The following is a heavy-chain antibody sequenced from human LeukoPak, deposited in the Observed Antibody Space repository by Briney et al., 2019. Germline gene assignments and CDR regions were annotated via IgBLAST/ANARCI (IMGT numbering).Heavy chain of an antibody. CDR1: GGSISSGGYY. V-gene: IGHV4-31*03. CDR2: IYYSGRT. J-gene: IGHJ5*02. D-gene: IGHD3-9*01. Sequence: SETLSLTCTVSGGSISSGGYYWSWIRQHPGKGLEWIGYIYYSGRTYYNPSLKSRVTISVDTSKNQFSLKLSSVTAADTAVYYCARGVPYDILTGYYECWFDPWGQGTLVTVSS. CDR3: ARGVPYDILTGYYECWFDP.